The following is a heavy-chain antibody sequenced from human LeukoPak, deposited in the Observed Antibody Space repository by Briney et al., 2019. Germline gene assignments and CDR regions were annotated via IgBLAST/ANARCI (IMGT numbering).Heavy chain of an antibody. CDR1: GGSISSGGYY. CDR3: ARDSPPYCGGDCYSNY. D-gene: IGHD2-21*01. Sequence: SETLSLTCTVSGGSISSGGYYWSWIRQPPGKGLEWIGYIYHSGSTYYNPSLKSRVTISVDRSKNQFSLKLSSVTAADTAVYYCARDSPPYCGGDCYSNYWGQGTLVTVSS. J-gene: IGHJ4*02. CDR2: IYHSGST. V-gene: IGHV4-30-2*01.